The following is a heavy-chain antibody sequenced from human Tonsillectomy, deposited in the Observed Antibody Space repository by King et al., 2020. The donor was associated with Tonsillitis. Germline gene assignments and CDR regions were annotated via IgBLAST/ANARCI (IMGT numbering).Heavy chain of an antibody. J-gene: IGHJ4*02. V-gene: IGHV3-33*01. CDR1: GFTCSSYG. Sequence: VQLVESGGGVVQPGRSLRLSCAASGFTCSSYGIHCVRHAPGKGLECVAVLWYDGTNKYYPDSVKGRFTTSRDNSKNTVYLQMYSLRAEDTAVYYCARDRGAGMEYWGQGTLVTVSS. D-gene: IGHD3-10*01. CDR3: ARDRGAGMEY. CDR2: LWYDGTNK.